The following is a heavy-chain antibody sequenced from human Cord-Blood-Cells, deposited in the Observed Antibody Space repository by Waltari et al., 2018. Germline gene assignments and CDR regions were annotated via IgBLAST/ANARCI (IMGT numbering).Heavy chain of an antibody. V-gene: IGHV1-69*06. Sequence: QVQLVQSGAEVKKPGSSVKVSCKASGGTFRSYAISWVRQAPGQGLEWREGSTLILGTENNAQKSKGRARIPGEKPPGTAYRGRSSLRAEDTAVYYCARWGGGGGLFDYWGQGTLVTVSS. CDR2: STLILGTE. CDR3: ARWGGGGGLFDY. D-gene: IGHD3-16*01. J-gene: IGHJ4*02. CDR1: GGTFRSYA.